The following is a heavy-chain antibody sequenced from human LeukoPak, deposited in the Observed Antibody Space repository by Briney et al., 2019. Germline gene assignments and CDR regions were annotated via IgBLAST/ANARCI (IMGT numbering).Heavy chain of an antibody. CDR3: AKANVLLWFGDSDYYYYMDV. Sequence: GGSLRLSCAASGFTFNAYSMNWVRQAPGKGLEWVSAISGSGGSTYYADSVKGRFTISRDNSKNTLYLQMNSLRAEDTAVYYCAKANVLLWFGDSDYYYYMDVWGKGTTVTVSS. J-gene: IGHJ6*03. V-gene: IGHV3-23*01. CDR2: ISGSGGST. D-gene: IGHD3-10*01. CDR1: GFTFNAYS.